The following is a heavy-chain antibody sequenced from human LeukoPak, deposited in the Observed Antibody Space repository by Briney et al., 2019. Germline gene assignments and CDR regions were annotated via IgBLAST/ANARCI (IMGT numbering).Heavy chain of an antibody. J-gene: IGHJ6*03. CDR1: GGSFSGYY. CDR3: ARGTLGSRVTIFGVTSGYYMDV. CDR2: INHSGST. V-gene: IGHV4-34*01. Sequence: PSETLSLTCAVYGGSFSGYYWSWIRQPPGKGLEWIGEINHSGSTNYNPSLKSRVTISVDTSKNQFSLKLSSVTAADTAVYYCARGTLGSRVTIFGVTSGYYMDVWGKGTTVTVSS. D-gene: IGHD3-3*01.